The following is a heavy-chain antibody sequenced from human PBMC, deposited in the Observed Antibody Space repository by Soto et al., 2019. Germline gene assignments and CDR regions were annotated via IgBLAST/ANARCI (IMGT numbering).Heavy chain of an antibody. CDR2: ISSSSSTI. Sequence: EVQLVESGGGLVQPGGSLRLSCAASGFTFSSYSMNWVRQAPGKGLEWVSYISSSSSTIYYSDSVKDRFTISRDNAKNSLELQMNILRAEDTAVYYCAREGAVLNWFDPCGQGTLVTVSS. D-gene: IGHD3-16*01. CDR1: GFTFSSYS. CDR3: AREGAVLNWFDP. V-gene: IGHV3-48*01. J-gene: IGHJ5*02.